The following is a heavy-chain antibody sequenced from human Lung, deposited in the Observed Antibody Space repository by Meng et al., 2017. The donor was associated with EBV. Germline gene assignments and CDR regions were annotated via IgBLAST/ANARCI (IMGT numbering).Heavy chain of an antibody. CDR3: ARETTVSPADIEFFDS. CDR2: TYYRSKWNN. CDR1: GDSVSSISAA. J-gene: IGHJ4*02. Sequence: QVQLQQSGPGLVKPSQTLPPTFAISGDSVSSISAAWDWIRQSPSRGLEWLGRTYYRSKWNNDYALSVKSRITIIPDTSKNQFSLQLNSVTPEDTAVYYCARETTVSPADIEFFDSWGQGTLVTVAS. V-gene: IGHV6-1*01. D-gene: IGHD4-17*01.